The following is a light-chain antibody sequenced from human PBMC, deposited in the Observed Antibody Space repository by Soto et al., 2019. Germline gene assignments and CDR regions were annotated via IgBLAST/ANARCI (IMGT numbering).Light chain of an antibody. J-gene: IGKJ2*01. CDR2: GAS. CDR1: QSVSRSY. V-gene: IGKV3-20*01. CDR3: QQYGSSSYT. Sequence: DIVLTQSPGTLSLSPGERATLSCRASQSVSRSYLAWYQQKPGQAPRILIYGASSRATGIPDRFSGSGSGTDFTLTISRLEPEDFAEYYCQQYGSSSYTFGQGTKREIK.